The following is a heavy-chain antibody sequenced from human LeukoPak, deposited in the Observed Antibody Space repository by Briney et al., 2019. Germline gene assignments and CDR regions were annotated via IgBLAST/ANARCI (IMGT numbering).Heavy chain of an antibody. CDR3: AKDRSCTNDICHGDFAS. D-gene: IGHD2-8*01. Sequence: GGSLRLSCAASGFTFSSYAVSWVRQAPGKGLEWVSSISGSGGSTYSADSVKGRFTISRDNSKNTLYLQMNSLRAEDTALYYCAKDRSCTNDICHGDFASWGQGTLVTVSS. CDR2: ISGSGGST. V-gene: IGHV3-23*01. J-gene: IGHJ4*02. CDR1: GFTFSSYA.